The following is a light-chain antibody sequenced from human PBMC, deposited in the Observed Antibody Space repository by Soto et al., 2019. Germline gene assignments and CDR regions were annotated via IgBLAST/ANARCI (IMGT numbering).Light chain of an antibody. Sequence: EIVLTQSPATLSLSPGERATLSCRASQSVSSYLAWYQQNPGQAPRLLIYDASNRATGIPARFSGSGSGTDFTLTISSLEPEDFAVYYCQQRSNLLTFGGGNKVEIK. V-gene: IGKV3-11*01. CDR3: QQRSNLLT. CDR1: QSVSSY. CDR2: DAS. J-gene: IGKJ4*01.